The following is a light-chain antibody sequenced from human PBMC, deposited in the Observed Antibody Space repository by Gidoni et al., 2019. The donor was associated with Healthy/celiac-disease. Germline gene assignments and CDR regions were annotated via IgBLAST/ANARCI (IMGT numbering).Light chain of an antibody. CDR3: CSYAGIYVV. Sequence: QSALPQPASVSGSPGQSITISCTGTSSDVGSSNLFSWYQQPPGKAPKLMIYEVSKRPSGVSNRFSCSKSGNTASLTISGLQAEDEADYYCCSYAGIYVVFGGGTKLTVL. CDR2: EVS. CDR1: SSDVGSSNL. V-gene: IGLV2-23*02. J-gene: IGLJ2*01.